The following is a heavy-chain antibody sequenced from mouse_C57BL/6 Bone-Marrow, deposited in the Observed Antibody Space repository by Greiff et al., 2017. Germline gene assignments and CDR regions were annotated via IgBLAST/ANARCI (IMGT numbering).Heavy chain of an antibody. CDR1: GYTFTSYW. D-gene: IGHD1-1*01. Sequence: QVQLQQSGAELAKPGASVTMSCKASGYTFTSYWMHWVKQRPGQGLEWIGYINPSTGYTEYNQKFKDKATLTADKSSSTAYMQLSSLTSEDSAVYYCYYGSSYAMDYWGQGTSVTVSS. CDR2: INPSTGYT. CDR3: YYGSSYAMDY. V-gene: IGHV1-7*01. J-gene: IGHJ4*01.